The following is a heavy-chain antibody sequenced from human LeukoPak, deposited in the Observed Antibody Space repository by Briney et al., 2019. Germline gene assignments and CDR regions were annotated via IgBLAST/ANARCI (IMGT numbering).Heavy chain of an antibody. V-gene: IGHV1-8*01. CDR1: GYTFTSYD. CDR2: MNPNSGNT. J-gene: IGHJ5*02. CDR3: VRVSHIAAAPS. Sequence: HRASVKVSCKASGYTFTSYDINWVRQATGQGLEWMRWMNPNSGNTGYAQKFQGRVTMTRSTSISTAYMELSSLRSEDTAVYYCVRVSHIAAAPSWGQGTLVTVSS. D-gene: IGHD6-13*01.